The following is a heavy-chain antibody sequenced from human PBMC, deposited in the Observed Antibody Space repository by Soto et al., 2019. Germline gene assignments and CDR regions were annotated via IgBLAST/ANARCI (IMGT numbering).Heavy chain of an antibody. CDR2: IYPGDSDT. V-gene: IGHV5-51*01. J-gene: IGHJ4*02. CDR1: GYSFTSYW. Sequence: WESLKISCKGSGYSFTSYWSGWVRQMPGKGLEWMGIIYPGDSDTRYSPSFQGQVTISADKSISTAYLQWSSLKASDTAMYYCARREYYYDSSGYSDYWGQGTLVTVSS. CDR3: ARREYYYDSSGYSDY. D-gene: IGHD3-22*01.